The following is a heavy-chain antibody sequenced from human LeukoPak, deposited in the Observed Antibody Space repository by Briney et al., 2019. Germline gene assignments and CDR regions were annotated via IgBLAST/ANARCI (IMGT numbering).Heavy chain of an antibody. CDR2: IYPGDSDT. CDR3: ARPRPDHGGNPDAFDI. D-gene: IGHD4-23*01. J-gene: IGHJ3*02. Sequence: GESLKISCKGSGYSFTSYWIGWVRQMPGKGLEWMGIIYPGDSDTRYSPSFQGQVTISADKSISTAYLQWSSLKASDTAMYYCARPRPDHGGNPDAFDIWGQGTMVTVSS. CDR1: GYSFTSYW. V-gene: IGHV5-51*01.